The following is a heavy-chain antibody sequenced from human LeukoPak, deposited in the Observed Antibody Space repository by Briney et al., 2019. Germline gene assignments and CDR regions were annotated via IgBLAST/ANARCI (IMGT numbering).Heavy chain of an antibody. Sequence: GGSLRLSCAASGFTFSSYGMHWVRQAPGKGLEWVAVISYDGSNKYYADSVKGRFTISRDNSKNTLYLQMSSLRAEDTAVYYCAKARGYSYSDYWGQGTLVTVSS. CDR3: AKARGYSYSDY. D-gene: IGHD5-18*01. CDR1: GFTFSSYG. J-gene: IGHJ4*02. CDR2: ISYDGSNK. V-gene: IGHV3-30*18.